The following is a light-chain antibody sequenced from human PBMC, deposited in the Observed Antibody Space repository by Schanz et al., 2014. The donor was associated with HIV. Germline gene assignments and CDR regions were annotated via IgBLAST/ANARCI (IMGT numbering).Light chain of an antibody. V-gene: IGKV3-20*01. CDR1: QSVSSSY. CDR3: HQYYSSPLT. Sequence: ENVLTQSPGTLSLSLGERATLSCRASQSVSSSYLAWYHQKPGQAPRLLIYGASTRATGIPARFSGSGSGTDFTLTISSLEPEDVATYYCHQYYSSPLTFGGGTKVEIK. J-gene: IGKJ4*01. CDR2: GAS.